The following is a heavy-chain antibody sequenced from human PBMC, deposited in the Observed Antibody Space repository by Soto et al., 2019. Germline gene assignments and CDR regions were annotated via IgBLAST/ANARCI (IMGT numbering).Heavy chain of an antibody. J-gene: IGHJ6*03. CDR1: GFTFSGSA. CDR2: IRSKPNNYAT. D-gene: IGHD3-3*01. V-gene: IGHV3-73*01. Sequence: EVQLVESGGGLVQPGGSLKLSCAASGFTFSGSAMHWVRQASGKGLEWVGRIRSKPNNYATAYGASVKGRITISRDDSKNTAYLQRNSLSTEDTAVYYCSRQASDFWSGKPQYHMDVWGKGTTVTVSS. CDR3: SRQASDFWSGKPQYHMDV.